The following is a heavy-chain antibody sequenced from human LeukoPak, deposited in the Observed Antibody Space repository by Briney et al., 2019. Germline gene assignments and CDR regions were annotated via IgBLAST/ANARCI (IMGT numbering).Heavy chain of an antibody. Sequence: GGSLRLSCAASGFTFSSYAMHWVRQAPGKGLEWVAVISYDGSNKYYADSVKGRFTISRDNSKNTLYLQMNSLRAEDTAVYYCAKPRNKLYPFDYWGQGTLVTVSS. CDR3: AKPRNKLYPFDY. CDR2: ISYDGSNK. CDR1: GFTFSSYA. V-gene: IGHV3-30-3*01. D-gene: IGHD3-16*02. J-gene: IGHJ4*02.